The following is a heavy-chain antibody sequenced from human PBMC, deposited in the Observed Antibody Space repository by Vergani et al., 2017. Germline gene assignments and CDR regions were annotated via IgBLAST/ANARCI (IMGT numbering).Heavy chain of an antibody. CDR2: IMPILGTP. CDR1: GGTFSNYV. D-gene: IGHD2-2*01. J-gene: IGHJ3*02. V-gene: IGHV1-69*01. Sequence: QVQLVQSGAEVKKPGSSVKVSCKASGGTFSNYVINWIRQAPGQGLEWMGGIMPILGTPYYAQNFQGRVTITADGSTRTANMELSSLRSEDTAVYYCAKEYCTRASCYALPFDIWGQGTMVTVSS. CDR3: AKEYCTRASCYALPFDI.